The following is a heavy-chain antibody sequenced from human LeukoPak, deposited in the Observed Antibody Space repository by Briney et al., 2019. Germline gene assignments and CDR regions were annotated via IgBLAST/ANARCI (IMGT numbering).Heavy chain of an antibody. J-gene: IGHJ5*02. CDR1: GFTYSSYA. CDR2: ISYDGSNK. CDR3: ARDMRVAGIGNWFDP. D-gene: IGHD6-19*01. V-gene: IGHV3-30*04. Sequence: GRSLRLSCAASGFTYSSYAMHWVRQAPGKGLEWVAVISYDGSNKYYADSVKGRFTISRDNSKNTLYLQMNSLRAEDTAVYYCARDMRVAGIGNWFDPWGQGTPVTVSS.